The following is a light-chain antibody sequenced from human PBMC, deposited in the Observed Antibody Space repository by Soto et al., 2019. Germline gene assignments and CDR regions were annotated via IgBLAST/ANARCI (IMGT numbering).Light chain of an antibody. J-gene: IGKJ4*01. Sequence: ENVLTQSPGTLSLSPGERATLSCRASQNVISSYLAWYQQKPGQAPSLLVYATSSRAAGIPDRFSGSGSVTDFTLTISRLEPEDFAVYYCQQYDSSHLTFGGGTKVEIK. CDR1: QNVISSY. CDR3: QQYDSSHLT. V-gene: IGKV3-20*01. CDR2: ATS.